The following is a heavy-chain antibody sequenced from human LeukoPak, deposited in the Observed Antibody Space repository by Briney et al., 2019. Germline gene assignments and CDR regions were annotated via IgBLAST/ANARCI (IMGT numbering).Heavy chain of an antibody. J-gene: IGHJ5*02. CDR1: GFTFSSYS. CDR2: ISSSSSTI. D-gene: IGHD3-9*01. V-gene: IGHV3-48*01. Sequence: GGSLRLSCAASGFTFSSYSMNWVRQAPGKGLEWVSYISSSSSTIYYADSVKGRFTISRDNAKNSLYLQMNSLRAEDTAVYYCAREGGSYDILTGYYTPFDPWGQGTLVTVSP. CDR3: AREGGSYDILTGYYTPFDP.